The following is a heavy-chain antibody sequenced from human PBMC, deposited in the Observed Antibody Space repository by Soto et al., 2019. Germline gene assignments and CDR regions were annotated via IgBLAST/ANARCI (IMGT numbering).Heavy chain of an antibody. D-gene: IGHD6-19*01. CDR1: GDSISSSKW. J-gene: IGHJ3*01. CDR3: AYSTGWYRHDV. V-gene: IGHV4-4*02. CDR2: IFHSGDT. Sequence: QVQLQESGPGLVKPSGTLSLTCDVSGDSISSSKWWTWVRQPPGKGLEWIGDIFHSGDTNYNPSLTSRVFISVDKSQNQFSLKLSSVTAADTAVYYCAYSTGWYRHDVWGQGTLVTVSS.